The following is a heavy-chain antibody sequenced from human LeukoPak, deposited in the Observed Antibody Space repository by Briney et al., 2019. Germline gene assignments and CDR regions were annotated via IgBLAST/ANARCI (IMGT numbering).Heavy chain of an antibody. D-gene: IGHD3-10*01. J-gene: IGHJ4*02. V-gene: IGHV1-2*02. CDR3: ARARGVISPDFDY. CDR2: INPNSGGT. Sequence: ASVEVSCKASGYTFTGYYMHWVRQAPGQGLEWMGWINPNSGGTNYAQKFQGRVTMTGDTSISTAYMELSRLRSDDTAVYYCARARGVISPDFDYWGQGTLVTVSS. CDR1: GYTFTGYY.